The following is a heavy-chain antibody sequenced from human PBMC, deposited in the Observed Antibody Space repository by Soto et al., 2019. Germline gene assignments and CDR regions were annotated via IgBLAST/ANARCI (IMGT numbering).Heavy chain of an antibody. CDR3: ANCRSGSYRTRVAITPIYNYYYGMDV. J-gene: IGHJ6*02. D-gene: IGHD2-2*01. V-gene: IGHV3-21*01. CDR1: GFTFSSYS. Sequence: GGSLRLSCAASGFTFSSYSMNWVRQAPGKGLEWVSSISSSSSYIYYADSVKGRFTISRDNAKNSLYLQMNSLRAEDTAVYYCANCRSGSYRTRVAITPIYNYYYGMDVWGQGTTVTVSS. CDR2: ISSSSSYI.